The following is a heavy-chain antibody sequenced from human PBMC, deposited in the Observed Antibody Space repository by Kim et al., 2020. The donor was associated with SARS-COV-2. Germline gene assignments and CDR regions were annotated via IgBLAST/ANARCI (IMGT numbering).Heavy chain of an antibody. Sequence: SVKVSCKASGGTFSSYAISWVRQAPGQGLEWMGGIIPIFGTAHYAQKFQGRVTITADESTSTAYMELSRLRSEDTAVYYCGRGGGQQPHYYYYYGMEVWGQETTVTVSS. D-gene: IGHD6-13*01. CDR3: GRGGGQQPHYYYYYGMEV. CDR2: IIPIFGTA. V-gene: IGHV1-69*13. J-gene: IGHJ6*02. CDR1: GGTFSSYA.